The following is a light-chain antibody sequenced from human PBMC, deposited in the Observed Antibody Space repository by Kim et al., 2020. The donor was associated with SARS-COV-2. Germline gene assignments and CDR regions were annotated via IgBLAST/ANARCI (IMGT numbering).Light chain of an antibody. Sequence: ELTQPPSASGTPGQTVIISCSGSSSNIGINSVSWFQQFPGTAPKLLIYSNNQRPSGVPARFSGGKSGTSASLATSGLQSEDEADYYCAAWDDTLKSFVFGTGTRSPS. CDR2: SNN. CDR1: SSNIGINS. CDR3: AAWDDTLKSFV. J-gene: IGLJ1*01. V-gene: IGLV1-44*01.